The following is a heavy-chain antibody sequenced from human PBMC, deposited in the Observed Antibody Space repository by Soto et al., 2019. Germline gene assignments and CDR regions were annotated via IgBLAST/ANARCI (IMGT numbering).Heavy chain of an antibody. V-gene: IGHV4-4*02. J-gene: IGHJ4*02. CDR1: GGSISSNNW. D-gene: IGHD1-1*01. CDR3: ARQPQTERNAWTPYFDY. Sequence: SETLSLTCAVSGGSISSNNWWSWVRQPPGRGLEWIGDIYHSGSANYNPSLKSRVIISVGKSKNQFSLRLSSVTAADTAVYYCARQPQTERNAWTPYFDYWGQGTLVTVSS. CDR2: IYHSGSA.